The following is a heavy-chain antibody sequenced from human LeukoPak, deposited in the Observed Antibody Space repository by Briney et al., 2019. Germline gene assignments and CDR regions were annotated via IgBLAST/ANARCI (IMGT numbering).Heavy chain of an antibody. D-gene: IGHD2-21*01. V-gene: IGHV4-4*07. CDR1: GGSICNSY. Sequence: SETLSLTCTVSGGSICNSYWSWIRQPAGKGLEWIGLIYNSGSTKSNPSLKSRVTMSVDTSKNQFSLKLSSVTAADTAVYYCASCGGNCDPYYRYYMDVWGKGTTVTVSS. CDR3: ASCGGNCDPYYRYYMDV. J-gene: IGHJ6*03. CDR2: IYNSGST.